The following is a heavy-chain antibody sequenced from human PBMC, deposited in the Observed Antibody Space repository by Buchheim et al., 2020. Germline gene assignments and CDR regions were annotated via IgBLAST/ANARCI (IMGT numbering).Heavy chain of an antibody. CDR1: GFTFSSYA. CDR2: ISYDGSNK. J-gene: IGHJ6*02. Sequence: QVQLVESGGGVVQPGRSLRLSCAASGFTFSSYAMHRVRQAPGKGLEWVAVISYDGSNKYYADSVKGRFTISRDNSKNTLYLQMNSLRAEDTAVYYCARSTVSSEDVWGQGTT. V-gene: IGHV3-30-3*01. CDR3: ARSTVSSEDV. D-gene: IGHD1-26*01.